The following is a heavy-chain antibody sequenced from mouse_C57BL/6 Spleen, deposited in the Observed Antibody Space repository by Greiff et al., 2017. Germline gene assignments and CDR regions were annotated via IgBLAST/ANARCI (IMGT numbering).Heavy chain of an antibody. CDR2: INPSNGGT. J-gene: IGHJ1*03. CDR3: ARVFPTGWYFDV. Sequence: QVQLQQSGTELVKPGASVKLSCKASGYTFTSYWMHWVKQRPGQGLEWIGNINPSNGGTNYNEKFKSKATLTVDKSSSTAYMQLSSLTSEDSAVYYCARVFPTGWYFDVWGTGTTVTVSS. V-gene: IGHV1-53*01. CDR1: GYTFTSYW.